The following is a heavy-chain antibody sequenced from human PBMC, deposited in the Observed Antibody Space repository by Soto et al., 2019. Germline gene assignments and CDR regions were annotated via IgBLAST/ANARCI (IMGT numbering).Heavy chain of an antibody. Sequence: QVQLVESGGGVVQPGRSLRLSCAASGFTFSSYGMHWVRQAPGKGLEWVAVISYDGSNKYYADSVKGRFTISRDNSKNTLYLQMNSLRAEDTAVYYCAKVGYSAYDWGYWGQGTLVTVSS. V-gene: IGHV3-30*18. CDR2: ISYDGSNK. CDR3: AKVGYSAYDWGY. CDR1: GFTFSSYG. J-gene: IGHJ4*02. D-gene: IGHD5-12*01.